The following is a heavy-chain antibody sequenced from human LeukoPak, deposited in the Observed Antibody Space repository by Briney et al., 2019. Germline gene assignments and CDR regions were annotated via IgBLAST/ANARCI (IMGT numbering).Heavy chain of an antibody. CDR3: ARASRYYDFWSGYRSDY. D-gene: IGHD3-3*01. CDR2: INPSGGST. J-gene: IGHJ4*02. V-gene: IGHV1-46*01. CDR1: GYTFTSYY. Sequence: ASVKVSCKASGYTFTSYYMHCVRQAPGQGLEWMGIINPSGGSTSYAQKFQGRVTMTRDTSTSTVYMELSSLRSEDTAVYYCARASRYYDFWSGYRSDYWGQGTLVTVSS.